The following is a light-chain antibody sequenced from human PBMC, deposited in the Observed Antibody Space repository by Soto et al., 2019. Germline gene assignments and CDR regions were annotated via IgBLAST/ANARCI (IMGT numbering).Light chain of an antibody. CDR1: RSNIGANYD. J-gene: IGLJ3*02. Sequence: QAVVTQPPSVSGAPGQRVTISCTGSRSNIGANYDVHWYQQFPGTAPKLLIYGNSNRPSGVPDRFSGSKSGTSASLAITGLQADDEADYYCQSYDRSLGAWVFGGGTKLTVL. CDR2: GNS. CDR3: QSYDRSLGAWV. V-gene: IGLV1-40*01.